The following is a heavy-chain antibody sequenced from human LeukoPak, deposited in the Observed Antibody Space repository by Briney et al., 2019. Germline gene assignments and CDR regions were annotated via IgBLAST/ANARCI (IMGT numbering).Heavy chain of an antibody. V-gene: IGHV1-2*02. D-gene: IGHD5-18*01. CDR2: INPNSGGT. CDR3: ARTGYSYGYYGYYFGY. J-gene: IGHJ4*02. Sequence: GASVKVSFKASGYTFTGYYMHWVRQAPGQGLEWMGWINPNSGGTNYAQKFQGRVTMTRDTSISTAYMELSRLRSDDTAVYYCARTGYSYGYYGYYFGYWGQGTLVTVSS. CDR1: GYTFTGYY.